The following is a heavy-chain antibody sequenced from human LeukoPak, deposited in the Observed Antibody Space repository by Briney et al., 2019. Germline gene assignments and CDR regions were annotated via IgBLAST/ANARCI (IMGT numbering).Heavy chain of an antibody. V-gene: IGHV4-38-2*01. CDR2: IYHSGST. D-gene: IGHD4-23*01. CDR1: GGSFSGNY. Sequence: PSETLSLTCAVYGGSFSGNYWGLIRQPPGKGLEWIGSIYHSGSTYYNPSLKSRVTMSVDTSKNQFSLKLRSVTAADTALYYCTRGNSDNFPPYIDYWGQGTLVTVSS. J-gene: IGHJ4*02. CDR3: TRGNSDNFPPYIDY.